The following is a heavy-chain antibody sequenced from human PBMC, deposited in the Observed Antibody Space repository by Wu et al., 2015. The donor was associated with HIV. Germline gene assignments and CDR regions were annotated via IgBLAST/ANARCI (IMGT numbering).Heavy chain of an antibody. J-gene: IGHJ3*02. V-gene: IGHV1-69*05. CDR2: ITPIFGTP. CDR3: ARGSYDYDSGGYSMSGFDI. CDR1: GGTFSEYGFSGYG. Sequence: QVHLVQSGIEVKKPGSSVTVSCKVVGGTFSEYGFSGYGINWVRQAPGQGLEWMGGITPIFGTPEFAQKFQGRVTITTDESTKTAFMALNSLTSEDTAIYYCARGSYDYDSGGYSMSGFDIWGQGTMVTVSS. D-gene: IGHD3-22*01.